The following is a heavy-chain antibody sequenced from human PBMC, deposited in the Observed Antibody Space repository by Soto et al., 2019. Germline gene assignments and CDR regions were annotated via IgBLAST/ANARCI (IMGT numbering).Heavy chain of an antibody. CDR1: GGTFSSYA. V-gene: IGHV1-69*06. CDR2: IIPIFGTA. CDR3: AREVMAGYDILTGYYPDWFDP. D-gene: IGHD3-9*01. Sequence: QVQLVQSGAEMKKPGSSVKVSCKASGGTFSSYAISWVRQAPGQGLEWMGGIIPIFGTANYAQKFQGRVTITADKSTSTAYMELSSLRSEDTAVYYCAREVMAGYDILTGYYPDWFDPWGQGTLVTVSS. J-gene: IGHJ5*02.